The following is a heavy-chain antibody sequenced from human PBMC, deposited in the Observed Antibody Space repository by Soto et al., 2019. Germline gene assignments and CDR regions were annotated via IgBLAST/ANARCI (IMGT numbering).Heavy chain of an antibody. V-gene: IGHV3-23*01. CDR2: ISGSGGST. J-gene: IGHJ4*02. D-gene: IGHD2-15*01. CDR1: GFTFSSYA. Sequence: EVQLLESGGGLVQPGGSLRLSCAASGFTFSSYAMSWVRQAPGKGLEWVSAISGSGGSTYYADSVEGRFTISRDNSKNTLYLQMNSLRAEDTAVYYCAKDFAPLVVVAAPFDYWGQGTLVTVSS. CDR3: AKDFAPLVVVAAPFDY.